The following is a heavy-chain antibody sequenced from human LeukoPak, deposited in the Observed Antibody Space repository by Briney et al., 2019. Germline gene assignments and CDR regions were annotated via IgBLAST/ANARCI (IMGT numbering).Heavy chain of an antibody. J-gene: IGHJ3*02. Sequence: PGGSLRLSCAASGFTFSSYAMHWVRQAPGKGLEYVSAISSNGGSTYYANSVKGRFTISRDNSKNTLYLQMGSLRAEDMAVYYCARDGDSGSFWGAFDIWGQGTMVTVSS. V-gene: IGHV3-64*01. CDR2: ISSNGGST. D-gene: IGHD1-26*01. CDR1: GFTFSSYA. CDR3: ARDGDSGSFWGAFDI.